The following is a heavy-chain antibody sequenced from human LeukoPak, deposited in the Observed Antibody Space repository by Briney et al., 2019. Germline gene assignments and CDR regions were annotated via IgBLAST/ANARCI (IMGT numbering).Heavy chain of an antibody. V-gene: IGHV1-18*01. J-gene: IGHJ4*02. Sequence: ASVKVSCKASGGTFSSYAISWVRQAPGQGLEWMGWISAYNGNTNYAQKLQGRVTMTTDTSTSTAYTELRSLRSDDTAVYYCARDYYYDSSGYFDYWGQGTLVTVSS. CDR1: GGTFSSYA. CDR3: ARDYYYDSSGYFDY. D-gene: IGHD3-22*01. CDR2: ISAYNGNT.